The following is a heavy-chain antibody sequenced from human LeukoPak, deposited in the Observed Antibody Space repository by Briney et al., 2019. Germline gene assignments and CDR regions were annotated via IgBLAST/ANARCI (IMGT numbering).Heavy chain of an antibody. CDR2: IYYSGST. J-gene: IGHJ4*02. D-gene: IGHD6-13*01. CDR3: ARSSSSWYEGVFDY. V-gene: IGHV4-30-4*01. Sequence: VXGXSISXGXYYWXXXXQPXXXXXXGIGYIYYSGSTYYNPSLKSRVTISVDTSKNQFSLKLSSVTAADTAVYYCARSSSSWYEGVFDYWGQGTLVTVSS. CDR1: GXSISXGXYY.